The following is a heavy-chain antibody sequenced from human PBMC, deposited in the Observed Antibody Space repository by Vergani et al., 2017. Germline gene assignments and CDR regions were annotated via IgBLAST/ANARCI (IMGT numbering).Heavy chain of an antibody. Sequence: EVQLVESGGGLVKPGGSLRLSCAASGFIFSNAWMSWVRQAPGKGLEWVGRIKSKTDGGTTDYAAPVKGRFTISRDDSKNTLYVRMNSLKTEDTAVYYCSTALTAAGISGYDWDYYYYGMDVWGQGTTVTVSS. CDR3: STALTAAGISGYDWDYYYYGMDV. D-gene: IGHD5-12*01. CDR1: GFIFSNAW. V-gene: IGHV3-15*01. J-gene: IGHJ6*02. CDR2: IKSKTDGGTT.